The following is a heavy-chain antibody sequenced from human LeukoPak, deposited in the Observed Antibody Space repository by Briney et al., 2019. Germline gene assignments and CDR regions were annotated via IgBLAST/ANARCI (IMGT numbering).Heavy chain of an antibody. Sequence: PGGSLRLSCAASGFIVSSYYMNWVRQAPGKGLGWVSVIFSAGDTYYADSVKGRFTISRDNSKNTLYLQMNSLRADDTAVYFCARDSGHSGGATLDYWGQGALVTVSS. CDR1: GFIVSSYY. V-gene: IGHV3-53*01. D-gene: IGHD3-22*01. CDR2: IFSAGDT. J-gene: IGHJ4*02. CDR3: ARDSGHSGGATLDY.